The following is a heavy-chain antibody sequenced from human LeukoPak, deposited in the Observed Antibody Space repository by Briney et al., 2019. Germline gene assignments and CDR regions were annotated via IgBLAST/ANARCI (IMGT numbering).Heavy chain of an antibody. Sequence: SETLSLTCIVSGGSISSYYCSWIRQPPGKGLEWIGYIYYSGSTNYNPSLKSRVTISVDTSKNQFSLKLSSVTAADTAVYYCARRDSSSWWSYFDYWGQVTLVTVTS. CDR3: ARRDSSSWWSYFDY. CDR1: GGSISSYY. D-gene: IGHD6-13*01. V-gene: IGHV4-59*01. J-gene: IGHJ4*02. CDR2: IYYSGST.